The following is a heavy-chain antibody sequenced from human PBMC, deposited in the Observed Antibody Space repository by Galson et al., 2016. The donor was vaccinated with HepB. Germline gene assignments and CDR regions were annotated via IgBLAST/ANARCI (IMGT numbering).Heavy chain of an antibody. D-gene: IGHD6-6*01. CDR3: AGSDYSSSFVDY. CDR1: GGSINNYY. Sequence: SETLSLTCTVSGGSINNYYWSWIRQPPGKGLEWIGYIYDSGYTNYNPSLKSRVTIPVDTSKNQFSLKLSSVTAADTAVDYCAGSDYSSSFVDYWGQGTLVTVSS. V-gene: IGHV4-59*01. CDR2: IYDSGYT. J-gene: IGHJ4*02.